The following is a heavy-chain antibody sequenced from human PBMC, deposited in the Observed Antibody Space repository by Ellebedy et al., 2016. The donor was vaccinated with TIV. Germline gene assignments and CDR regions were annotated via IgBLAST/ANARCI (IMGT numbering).Heavy chain of an antibody. Sequence: AASVKVSCKPSGYTFSDYYLHWVRQAPGQGLEWMGWIKSNSGDTNYAPKFQGRVTMTRDYMELSRLRSDDTAMYYCARGDWATFDYWGQGTLVAVSS. J-gene: IGHJ4*02. CDR3: ARGDWATFDY. D-gene: IGHD3/OR15-3a*01. CDR2: IKSNSGDT. V-gene: IGHV1-2*02. CDR1: GYTFSDYY.